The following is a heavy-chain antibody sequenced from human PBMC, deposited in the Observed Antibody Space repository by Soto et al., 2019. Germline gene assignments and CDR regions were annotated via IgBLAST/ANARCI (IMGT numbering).Heavy chain of an antibody. CDR2: ISYDGSNK. V-gene: IGHV3-30-3*01. J-gene: IGHJ6*02. CDR1: GFTFSSYA. Sequence: QVQLVESGGGVVQPGRSLRLSCAASGFTFSSYAMHWVRQAPGKGLEWVAVISYDGSNKYYADSVKGRFTISRDNSKNTLYLQMNSLRAEDTAVYYCARDDHYDFWSGYYGVGYYYYGMDVWGQGTTVTVSS. CDR3: ARDDHYDFWSGYYGVGYYYYGMDV. D-gene: IGHD3-3*01.